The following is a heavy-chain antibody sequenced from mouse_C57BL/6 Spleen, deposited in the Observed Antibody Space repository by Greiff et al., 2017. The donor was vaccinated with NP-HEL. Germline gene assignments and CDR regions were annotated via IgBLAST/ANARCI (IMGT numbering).Heavy chain of an antibody. Sequence: DVKLVESGGGLVKPGGSLKLSCAASGFTFSDYGMHWVRQAPEKGLEWVAYISRGSSTTYYADTVKGRSTITRDNAKNTLFLQMTSLRSEDTAMYYCGRYYGSSYGDFDVWGTGTTVTVSS. J-gene: IGHJ1*03. V-gene: IGHV5-17*01. CDR3: GRYYGSSYGDFDV. CDR1: GFTFSDYG. CDR2: ISRGSSTT. D-gene: IGHD1-1*01.